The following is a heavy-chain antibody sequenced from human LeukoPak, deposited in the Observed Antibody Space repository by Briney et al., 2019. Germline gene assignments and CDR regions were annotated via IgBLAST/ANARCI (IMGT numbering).Heavy chain of an antibody. Sequence: GGSRRLSCAASGFTFSSYSMNWVRQAPGKGLEWVSSISSSSSYIYYADSVKGRFTISRDNAKNSLYLQMNRLRAEDTAVYYCARDEIVVVPAAIRAYYYYMDVWGKGTTVTVSS. D-gene: IGHD2-2*02. J-gene: IGHJ6*03. CDR3: ARDEIVVVPAAIRAYYYYMDV. CDR1: GFTFSSYS. V-gene: IGHV3-21*01. CDR2: ISSSSSYI.